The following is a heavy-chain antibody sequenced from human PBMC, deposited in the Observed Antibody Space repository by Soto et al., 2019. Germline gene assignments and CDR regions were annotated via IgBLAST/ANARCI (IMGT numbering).Heavy chain of an antibody. V-gene: IGHV5-10-1*01. CDR3: ARQLRTVTVGYFDY. CDR2: IDPSDSYT. CDR1: GYIFTSYW. Sequence: GEALNISGKGSGYIFTSYWISWVRQMPGKGLERMGRIDPSDSYTNYSPSFQGHVTISADKSISTAYLQWSSLKASDTAMYYCARQLRTVTVGYFDYWGQGTLVTVSS. J-gene: IGHJ4*02. D-gene: IGHD4-4*01.